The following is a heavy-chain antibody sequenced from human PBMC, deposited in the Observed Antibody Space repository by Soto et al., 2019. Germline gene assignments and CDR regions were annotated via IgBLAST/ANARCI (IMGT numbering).Heavy chain of an antibody. Sequence: ASVEVRCKESGDTQTERSMRWARQDTRKVLEWMGGFDPEDGETIYAQKFQGRVTMTEDTSTDTAYMELSSLRSEDTAVYYCATGYDSSGYYYDFDYWGQGPLVPVSS. V-gene: IGHV1-24*01. CDR1: GDTQTERS. CDR3: ATGYDSSGYYYDFDY. CDR2: FDPEDGET. D-gene: IGHD3-22*01. J-gene: IGHJ4*02.